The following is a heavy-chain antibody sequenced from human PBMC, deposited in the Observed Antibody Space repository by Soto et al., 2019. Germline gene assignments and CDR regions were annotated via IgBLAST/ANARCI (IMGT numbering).Heavy chain of an antibody. CDR2: IYYSGST. CDR3: ARGEGLYFDCFPPHYVMAF. Sequence: GNLALTSTVSGDSISSYYWSWIRQPPGKGLEWIGYIYYSGSTNYNPSLKSRVTISVDTSKNQFSLKLSSVTAADTAVYYCARGEGLYFDCFPPHYVMAFRGQGSTVTVS. J-gene: IGHJ6*02. CDR1: GDSISSYY. D-gene: IGHD3-9*01. V-gene: IGHV4-59*01.